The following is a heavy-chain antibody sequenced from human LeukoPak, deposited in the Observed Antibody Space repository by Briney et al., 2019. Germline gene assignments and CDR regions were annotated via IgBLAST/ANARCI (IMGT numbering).Heavy chain of an antibody. D-gene: IGHD1-7*01. J-gene: IGHJ4*02. CDR2: IYYSGST. CDR3: ARASNWNYPLDY. Sequence: PSETLSLTFTVSGGSISSSSYYWGWIRQPPGKGLEWIGSIYYSGSTYYNPSLKSRVTISVDTSKNQFSLKLSSVTAADTAVYYCARASNWNYPLDYWGQGTLVTVSS. V-gene: IGHV4-39*07. CDR1: GGSISSSSYY.